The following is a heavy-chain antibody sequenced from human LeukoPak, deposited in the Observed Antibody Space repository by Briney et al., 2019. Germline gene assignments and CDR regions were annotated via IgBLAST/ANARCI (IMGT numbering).Heavy chain of an antibody. CDR2: IGSAGDP. Sequence: GGALRLSRAASGFTLRWFDMHLVRPATGKGLELVSAIGSAGDPYFPGSVKGRFTISRENAKNSLYLQMNSLRAGDTAVYYCARGFGDILTGYYGGLVAQQDYGMDVWGKGTTVTVSS. J-gene: IGHJ6*04. V-gene: IGHV3-13*05. D-gene: IGHD3-9*01. CDR3: ARGFGDILTGYYGGLVAQQDYGMDV. CDR1: GFTLRWFD.